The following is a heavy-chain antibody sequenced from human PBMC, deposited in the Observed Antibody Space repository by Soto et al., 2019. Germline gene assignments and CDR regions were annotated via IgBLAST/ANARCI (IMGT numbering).Heavy chain of an antibody. CDR3: AWGSSWYLDY. V-gene: IGHV3-48*02. CDR2: ISSSSSTI. CDR1: GFTFGSYS. J-gene: IGHJ4*02. Sequence: GGSLRLSCAASGFTFGSYSMNWVRQAPGKGLEWVSYISSSSSTIYYADSVKGRFTISRDNAKNSLYLQMNSLRDEDTAVYYCAWGSSWYLDYWGQGTLVTVSS. D-gene: IGHD6-13*01.